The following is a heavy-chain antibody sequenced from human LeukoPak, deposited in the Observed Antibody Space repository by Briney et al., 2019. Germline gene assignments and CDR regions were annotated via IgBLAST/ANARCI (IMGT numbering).Heavy chain of an antibody. CDR1: GFTVSSNY. V-gene: IGHV3-66*01. Sequence: EGSLRLSCAASGFTVSSNYMSWVRQAPGKGLEWVSVIYSGGSTYYADSVKGRFTISRDNSKNTLYLQMNSLRAEDTAVYYCARFADGYQSDYWGQGTLVTVFS. CDR2: IYSGGST. D-gene: IGHD5-24*01. CDR3: ARFADGYQSDY. J-gene: IGHJ4*02.